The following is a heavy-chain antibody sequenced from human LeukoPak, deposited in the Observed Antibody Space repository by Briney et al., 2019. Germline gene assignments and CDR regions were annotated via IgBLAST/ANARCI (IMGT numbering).Heavy chain of an antibody. CDR3: ARVKSTVLEVVPATAFDP. J-gene: IGHJ5*02. V-gene: IGHV1-18*01. CDR2: ISGYNGNT. CDR1: GYTLSSYG. D-gene: IGHD2-2*01. Sequence: GASVKVSCKASGYTLSSYGISWVRQAPGQGLEWMGRISGYNGNTKYAQKLQGRVTMTTDASTSTAYMELRSLRSDDTAVYYCARVKSTVLEVVPATAFDPWGQGTLVTVSS.